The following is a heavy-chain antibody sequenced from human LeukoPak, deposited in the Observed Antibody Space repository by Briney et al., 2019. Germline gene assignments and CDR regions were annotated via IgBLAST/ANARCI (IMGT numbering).Heavy chain of an antibody. CDR3: ARDAYSSTRSSYFDY. D-gene: IGHD6-13*01. CDR1: GFTFSDYY. V-gene: IGHV3-11*01. CDR2: ISSSGSTI. Sequence: GGSLRLSCAASGFTFSDYYMSWIRQAPGKGLEWVSYISSSGSTIYYADSVKGRFTISGDNAKNSLYLQMNSLRAEDTAVYYCARDAYSSTRSSYFDYWGQGTLVTVSS. J-gene: IGHJ4*02.